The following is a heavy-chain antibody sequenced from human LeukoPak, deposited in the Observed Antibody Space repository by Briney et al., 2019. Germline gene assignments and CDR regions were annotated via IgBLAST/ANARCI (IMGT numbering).Heavy chain of an antibody. CDR3: AKDQGLVGAHPFDY. D-gene: IGHD1-26*01. V-gene: IGHV3-30*18. J-gene: IGHJ4*02. Sequence: PGGSLRLSCAASGFTFSTYGMNGVRQAPGKGLEWVAVISYDGSNEFYADSVRGRFTISRDNSKNTLYLQMNSLRAEDTAVYYCAKDQGLVGAHPFDYWGQGTLVTVSS. CDR2: ISYDGSNE. CDR1: GFTFSTYG.